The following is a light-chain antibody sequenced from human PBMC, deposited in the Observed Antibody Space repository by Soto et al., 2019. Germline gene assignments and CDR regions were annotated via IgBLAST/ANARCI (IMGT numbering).Light chain of an antibody. Sequence: ETVLTQSPATMSLSPGDRATLSCSASQSVTDYLAWYQQKPGQAPRLLIYDASNRATGIPARFSGSGSGTDFTLTSSSLEPEDFAVYYCQERSNWPWTFGEGIKVDIK. V-gene: IGKV3-11*01. CDR1: QSVTDY. CDR2: DAS. CDR3: QERSNWPWT. J-gene: IGKJ1*01.